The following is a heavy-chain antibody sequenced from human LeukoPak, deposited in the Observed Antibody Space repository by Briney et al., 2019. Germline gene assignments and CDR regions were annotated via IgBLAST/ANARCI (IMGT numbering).Heavy chain of an antibody. V-gene: IGHV4-39*01. CDR2: IYYSGST. J-gene: IGHJ5*02. D-gene: IGHD2-15*01. Sequence: SETLSLTCTVSGGSISSSSYYWGWIRQPPGKGLEWIGSIYYSGSTYYNPSLKSRVTISVDTSKNQFSLKLSSVTAADTAVYYCARVVSWFDPWGQGTLVTVSS. CDR3: ARVVSWFDP. CDR1: GGSISSSSYY.